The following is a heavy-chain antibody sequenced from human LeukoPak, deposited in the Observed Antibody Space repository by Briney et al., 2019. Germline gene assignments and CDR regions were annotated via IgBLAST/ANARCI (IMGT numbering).Heavy chain of an antibody. J-gene: IGHJ4*02. CDR2: IKQDGSEK. Sequence: GGSLRLSCAASGFTFSSYWMSWVRQAPGKGLEWVANIKQDGSEKYYVDSATGQFTISRDNAKNPLYLQMNSLRAEDTAVYYCARGVPTGVDYFDYWGQGTLVTVSS. CDR1: GFTFSSYW. CDR3: ARGVPTGVDYFDY. V-gene: IGHV3-7*01. D-gene: IGHD4/OR15-4a*01.